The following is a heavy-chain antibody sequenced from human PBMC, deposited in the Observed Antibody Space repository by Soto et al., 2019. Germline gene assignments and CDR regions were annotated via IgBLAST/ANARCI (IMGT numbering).Heavy chain of an antibody. J-gene: IGHJ6*02. CDR1: GYSFTSYL. Sequence: PGESLKISCKGSGYSFTSYLIGWVRQMPGKGLEWMGIIYPGDSDTRYSPSFQGQVTISADKSISTAYLQWSSLKASDTAMYYCASHYDILTGRDYGMDVWGQGTTVTVSS. CDR3: ASHYDILTGRDYGMDV. CDR2: IYPGDSDT. V-gene: IGHV5-51*01. D-gene: IGHD3-9*01.